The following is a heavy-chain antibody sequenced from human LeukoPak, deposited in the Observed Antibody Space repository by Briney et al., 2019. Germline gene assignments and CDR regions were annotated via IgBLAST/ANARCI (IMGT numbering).Heavy chain of an antibody. D-gene: IGHD1-26*01. CDR1: RTTFIHSW. J-gene: IGHJ6*03. Sequence: PGGSLRLSCAASRTTFIHSWMSWVRQAPGKGLEWVANINQDGSEKYYVDSVKGRFIISRDNAENSVYLHMNSLRAEDTAVYYCARDVRNRVGLNYYHQYMDVWGIGTAVTVSS. CDR3: ARDVRNRVGLNYYHQYMDV. V-gene: IGHV3-7*01. CDR2: INQDGSEK.